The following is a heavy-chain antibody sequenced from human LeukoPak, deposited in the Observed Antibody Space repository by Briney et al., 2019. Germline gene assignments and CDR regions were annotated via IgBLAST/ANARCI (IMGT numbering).Heavy chain of an antibody. V-gene: IGHV1-69*13. D-gene: IGHD3-9*01. Sequence: SVTVSCKASGGTFSSYAISWVRQAPGQGLEWMGGIIPIFGTANYAQKFQGRVTITADESTSTAYMELSSLRSEDTAVYYCARDRDDILTGYYPDYYYGMDVWGQGTTVTVSS. CDR3: ARDRDDILTGYYPDYYYGMDV. J-gene: IGHJ6*02. CDR2: IIPIFGTA. CDR1: GGTFSSYA.